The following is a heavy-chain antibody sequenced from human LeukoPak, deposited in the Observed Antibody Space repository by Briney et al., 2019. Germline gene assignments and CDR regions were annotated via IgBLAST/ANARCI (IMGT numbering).Heavy chain of an antibody. CDR3: ARDPSALDY. Sequence: GGSLRLSCAASGFTFSSYVMSWVRQAPGKGLEWVAYIKSSGSPIYYADSVKGRFTISRDNAKNSLYLQMNSLRAEDTAIYYCARDPSALDYWGPGTLVTVSS. V-gene: IGHV3-48*01. CDR2: IKSSGSPI. J-gene: IGHJ4*02. CDR1: GFTFSSYV. D-gene: IGHD3-10*01.